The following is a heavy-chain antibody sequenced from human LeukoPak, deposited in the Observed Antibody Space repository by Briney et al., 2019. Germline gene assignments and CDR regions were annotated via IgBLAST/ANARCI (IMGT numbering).Heavy chain of an antibody. CDR2: IHYSGST. D-gene: IGHD6-19*01. J-gene: IGHJ4*02. Sequence: SETLSLTCTVSGGSISSYYWSWIRQPPGKGLEWIGHIHYSGSTNHNPSLKSRVTISVDTSKNQFSLRLSSVTAADTAVYYCARTDSSGWYVFDYWGQGTLVTVSS. CDR1: GGSISSYY. CDR3: ARTDSSGWYVFDY. V-gene: IGHV4-59*01.